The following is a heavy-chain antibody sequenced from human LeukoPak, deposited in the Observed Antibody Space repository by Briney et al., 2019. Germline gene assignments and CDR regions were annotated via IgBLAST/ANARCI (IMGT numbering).Heavy chain of an antibody. J-gene: IGHJ3*02. CDR2: IYYSGST. Sequence: SETLSLTCTVSGGSISSYYWSWIRQPPGKGLEGIGYIYYSGSTNYNPSLKSRVTISVDTSKNQFSLKLSSVTAADTAVYYCARDPSGYGSGGGFDIWGQGTMVTVSS. D-gene: IGHD3-10*01. CDR1: GGSISSYY. CDR3: ARDPSGYGSGGGFDI. V-gene: IGHV4-59*01.